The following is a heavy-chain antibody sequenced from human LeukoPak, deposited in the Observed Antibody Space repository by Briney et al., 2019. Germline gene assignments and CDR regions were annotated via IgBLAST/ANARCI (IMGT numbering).Heavy chain of an antibody. CDR2: ISYDTSNK. D-gene: IGHD3-22*01. Sequence: GGSLRLSCAASGFTFINYGMHWVRQAPGKGLEWVALISYDTSNKYYADSVKGRFTISRDNSKNTLYLQMNSLRAEDTALYYCAKVGSGYYDSSGSAYYFDYWGQGTLVTVSS. J-gene: IGHJ4*02. CDR1: GFTFINYG. CDR3: AKVGSGYYDSSGSAYYFDY. V-gene: IGHV3-30*18.